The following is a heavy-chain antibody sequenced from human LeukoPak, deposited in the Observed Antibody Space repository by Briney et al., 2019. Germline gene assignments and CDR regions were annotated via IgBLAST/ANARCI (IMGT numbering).Heavy chain of an antibody. CDR2: ISAYNGNT. Sequence: ASVKVSCKASGYTFTSYGISWVRQAPGQGLEWMGWISAYNGNTNYAQKLQGRVTMTTDTSTSTAYMELRSLRSDDTAVYYCARVEQWLVRWGGEYYYMDVWGKGTTVTVSS. CDR1: GYTFTSYG. J-gene: IGHJ6*03. CDR3: ARVEQWLVRWGGEYYYMDV. V-gene: IGHV1-18*01. D-gene: IGHD6-19*01.